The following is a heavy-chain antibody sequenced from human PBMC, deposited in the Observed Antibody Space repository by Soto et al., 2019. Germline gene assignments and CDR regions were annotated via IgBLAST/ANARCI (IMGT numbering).Heavy chain of an antibody. J-gene: IGHJ4*02. V-gene: IGHV3-30-3*01. CDR3: AREDDYGDYFDY. CDR1: GFTFSSYA. Sequence: QVQLVESGGGVVQPGRSLRLSCAASGFTFSSYAMHWVRQAPGKGLEWVAVISYDGSNKYYADSVKGRFTISRDNSKNTLYLQMNSLRAEDTAVYYCAREDDYGDYFDYWGQGTLVTVSS. CDR2: ISYDGSNK. D-gene: IGHD4-17*01.